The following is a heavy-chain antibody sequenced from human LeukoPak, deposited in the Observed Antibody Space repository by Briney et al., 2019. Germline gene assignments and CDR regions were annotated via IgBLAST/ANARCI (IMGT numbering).Heavy chain of an antibody. V-gene: IGHV3-23*01. Sequence: GGSLRLSCAASGFTFSSYAMSWVRRAPRKGLEWVSTIMIGGDGKHYADSVKGRFTISRDRSESTLYLQMNGLRADDTAVYYCVRAAPRDCSPASCSLFDTWGQGTLVTVSS. CDR1: GFTFSSYA. CDR2: IMIGGDGK. J-gene: IGHJ4*02. CDR3: VRAAPRDCSPASCSLFDT. D-gene: IGHD2-2*01.